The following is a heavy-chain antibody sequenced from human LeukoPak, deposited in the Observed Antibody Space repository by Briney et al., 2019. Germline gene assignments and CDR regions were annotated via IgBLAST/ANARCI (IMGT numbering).Heavy chain of an antibody. CDR2: ISAYTGNT. J-gene: IGHJ5*02. V-gene: IGHV1-18*01. Sequence: ASVNVSCKASGYTFATYVITWVRQAPGQGREWMGGISAYTGNTNYAQRLQGRVTMTTDTSTSTAYMELRSLRSDDTAVYYCARDVSHSGSWYGWWFDPWGQGTLVTVSS. CDR3: ARDVSHSGSWYGWWFDP. D-gene: IGHD6-13*01. CDR1: GYTFATYV.